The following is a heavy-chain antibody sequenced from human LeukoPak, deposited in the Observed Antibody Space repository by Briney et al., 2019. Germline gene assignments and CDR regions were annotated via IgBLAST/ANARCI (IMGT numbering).Heavy chain of an antibody. Sequence: GGFLRLSCAASGFTFSSYAMSWVRQAPGKGLEWVSAISGSGGSTYYADSVKGRFTISRDNSKNTLYLQMNSLRAEDTAVYYCASRGYSGYDSDYWGQGTLVTVSS. CDR3: ASRGYSGYDSDY. D-gene: IGHD5-12*01. CDR2: ISGSGGST. V-gene: IGHV3-23*01. CDR1: GFTFSSYA. J-gene: IGHJ4*02.